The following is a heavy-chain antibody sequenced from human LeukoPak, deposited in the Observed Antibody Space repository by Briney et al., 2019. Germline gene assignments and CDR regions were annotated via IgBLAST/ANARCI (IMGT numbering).Heavy chain of an antibody. V-gene: IGHV4-59*08. J-gene: IGHJ5*02. CDR2: IYCGGST. Sequence: SETLSLTRTVSVGSISSYYCSWIRQPPGTGREGMGYIYCGGSTNYTPSLKSRVTISVDTSKNQFSQKLSSVAAADTAVYYCAAAGITIGPLRRHWFDPWGQGTLVTVSS. D-gene: IGHD6-25*01. CDR3: AAAGITIGPLRRHWFDP. CDR1: VGSISSYY.